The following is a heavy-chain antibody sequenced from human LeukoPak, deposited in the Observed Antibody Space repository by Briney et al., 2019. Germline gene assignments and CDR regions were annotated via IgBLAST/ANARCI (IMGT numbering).Heavy chain of an antibody. J-gene: IGHJ3*02. D-gene: IGHD2-15*01. CDR2: ISSSSSYI. CDR3: ARDQGLVVVAAGDAFDI. CDR1: GFTFSSYS. V-gene: IGHV3-21*01. Sequence: GGSLRLSCAASGFTFSSYSMNWVRQAPGKGLEWGSSISSSSSYIYYADSVKGRFTISRDNAKNSLYLQMNSLRAEDTAVYYCARDQGLVVVAAGDAFDIWGQGTMVTVSS.